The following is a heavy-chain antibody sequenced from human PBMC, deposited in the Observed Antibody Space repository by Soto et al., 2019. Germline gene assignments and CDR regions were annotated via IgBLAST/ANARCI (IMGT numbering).Heavy chain of an antibody. D-gene: IGHD1-1*01. Sequence: QVQLVQSGAEVKKPGSSVKVSCKASGGTFSSNAISWVRQAPGQALEWMGGIMPVFAIANYAQKFQGRVTITADESTSTAYMELSILRSEDTAVYYCARARHIDSDPIRGCLDVWGQGTTVTVSS. J-gene: IGHJ6*02. CDR2: IMPVFAIA. V-gene: IGHV1-69*01. CDR1: GGTFSSNA. CDR3: ARARHIDSDPIRGCLDV.